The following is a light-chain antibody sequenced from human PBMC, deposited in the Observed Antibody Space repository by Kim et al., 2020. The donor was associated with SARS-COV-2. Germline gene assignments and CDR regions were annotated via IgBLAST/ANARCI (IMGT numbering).Light chain of an antibody. Sequence: SPGERATLSLRASPSFGGNLAWYQHKLGQAPRLLIYDASNRAIGVPDRFSGSGSGTDFTLTISSLEPEDFAIYYCQQRSNWPRYSFGQGTKLEI. CDR2: DAS. CDR1: PSFGGN. CDR3: QQRSNWPRYS. V-gene: IGKV3-11*01. J-gene: IGKJ2*03.